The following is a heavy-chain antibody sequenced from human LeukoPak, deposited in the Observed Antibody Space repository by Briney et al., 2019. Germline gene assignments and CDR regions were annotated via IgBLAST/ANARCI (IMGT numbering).Heavy chain of an antibody. CDR3: ARDLSSSDAFDI. D-gene: IGHD6-6*01. Sequence: SETLSLACTVSGGSISSHYGSWIRQPAGEGLEWIGYIYYSGSTNYNPSLKRRVTISVDTSQNQFSLNLSSVTAADTAVYYCARDLSSSDAFDIWGQGTMVTVSS. CDR2: IYYSGST. CDR1: GGSISSHY. J-gene: IGHJ3*02. V-gene: IGHV4-59*11.